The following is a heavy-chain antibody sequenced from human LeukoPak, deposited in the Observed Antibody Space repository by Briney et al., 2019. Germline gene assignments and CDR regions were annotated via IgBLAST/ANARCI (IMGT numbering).Heavy chain of an antibody. D-gene: IGHD1-1*01. V-gene: IGHV3-7*03. Sequence: GGSLRLSCAASGFTFSSYWMSWVRQAPGKGLEWVANIKQDGSEKYYVDSVKGRFTISRDNAKNSLYLQMNSLRAEDTAVYYCAVGRPRNTTRLDDGYDFWGQGTMVTVSS. CDR1: GFTFSSYW. J-gene: IGHJ3*01. CDR3: AVGRPRNTTRLDDGYDF. CDR2: IKQDGSEK.